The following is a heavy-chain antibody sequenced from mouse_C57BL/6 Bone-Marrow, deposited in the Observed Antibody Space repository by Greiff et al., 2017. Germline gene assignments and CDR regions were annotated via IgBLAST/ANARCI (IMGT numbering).Heavy chain of an antibody. D-gene: IGHD2-3*01. Sequence: EVQLQQSGPELVKPGASVKISCKASGYSFTGYFMNWVKQSNGKSLEWIGRINPYNGDTFYNQKFKGKATLTVDKSSSTAHIALLSLTSEDFAVYYCSRLDGYPYYYAMDYWGQGTSVTVSS. CDR3: SRLDGYPYYYAMDY. V-gene: IGHV1-37*01. CDR2: INPYNGDT. J-gene: IGHJ4*01. CDR1: GYSFTGYF.